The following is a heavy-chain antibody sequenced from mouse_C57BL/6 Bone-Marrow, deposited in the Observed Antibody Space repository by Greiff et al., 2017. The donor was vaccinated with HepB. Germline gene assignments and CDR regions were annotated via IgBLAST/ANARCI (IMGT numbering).Heavy chain of an antibody. J-gene: IGHJ3*01. D-gene: IGHD1-1*01. CDR3: ARYYYGSNWFAY. CDR1: GYTFTDYN. Sequence: SGPELVKPGASVKMSCKASGYTFTDYNMHWVKQSHGKSLEWIGYINPNNGGTSYNQKFKGKATLTVNKSSSTAYMELRSLTSEDSAVYYCARYYYGSNWFAYWGQGTLVTVSA. CDR2: INPNNGGT. V-gene: IGHV1-22*01.